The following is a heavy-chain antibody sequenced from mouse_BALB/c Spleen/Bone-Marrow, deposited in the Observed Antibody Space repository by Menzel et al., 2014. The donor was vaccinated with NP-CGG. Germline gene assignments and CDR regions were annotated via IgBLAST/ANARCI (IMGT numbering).Heavy chain of an antibody. V-gene: IGHV1S29*02. Sequence: EVQLRQSGPELVKPGASVKISCKASGYTFTDYNMHWVKQNHGKSLEWIGYIYPYNGNTGYNQKFKSKATLTVDNSSSTAYMELRSLTSEDSADYYCARGVYYDYDVWFANWGQGTLVTVSA. CDR1: GYTFTDYN. D-gene: IGHD2-4*01. J-gene: IGHJ3*01. CDR3: ARGVYYDYDVWFAN. CDR2: IYPYNGNT.